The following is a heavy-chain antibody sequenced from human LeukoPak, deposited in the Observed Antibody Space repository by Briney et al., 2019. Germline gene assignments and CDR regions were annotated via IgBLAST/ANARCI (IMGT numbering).Heavy chain of an antibody. V-gene: IGHV3-74*01. CDR3: ARVFLERLTSGYFDN. J-gene: IGHJ4*02. CDR1: GFTFSSYW. CDR2: LNTDGSST. D-gene: IGHD3-3*01. Sequence: GGSLRLSCAASGFTFSSYWMHWVRQPPGKGLVWVSRLNTDGSSTNYADSVKGRFTISRDNAKNSLYLQMNSLRAEDTAVYYCARVFLERLTSGYFDNWGQGTLVTVSP.